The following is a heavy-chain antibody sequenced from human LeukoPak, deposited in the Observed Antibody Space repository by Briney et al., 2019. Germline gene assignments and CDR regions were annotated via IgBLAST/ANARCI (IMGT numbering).Heavy chain of an antibody. CDR2: IVVGSGNT. V-gene: IGHV1-58*01. CDR3: ARDTIAAVRRGPPDY. J-gene: IGHJ4*02. D-gene: IGHD6-13*01. Sequence: GASVKVSCKASGFTFTSSPVQWVRQARGQRLEWIGWIVVGSGNTNYAQKFQERVTITRDMSTSTAYMELSSLRSEDTAVYYCARDTIAAVRRGPPDYWGQGTLVTVSS. CDR1: GFTFTSSP.